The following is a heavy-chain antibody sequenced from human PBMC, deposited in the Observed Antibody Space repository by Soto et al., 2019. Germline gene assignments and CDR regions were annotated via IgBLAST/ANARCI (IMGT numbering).Heavy chain of an antibody. J-gene: IGHJ4*02. V-gene: IGHV4-31*03. Sequence: PSETLSLTCTVSGGSISSGGYYWSWIRQHPGNGLEWIGYIYYSGSTYYNPSLKSRVTISVDTSKNQFSLKLNSVTAADTAVYYCARGGYGPPVTFDYWGQGTLVTVSS. CDR2: IYYSGST. CDR1: GGSISSGGYY. CDR3: ARGGYGPPVTFDY. D-gene: IGHD6-25*01.